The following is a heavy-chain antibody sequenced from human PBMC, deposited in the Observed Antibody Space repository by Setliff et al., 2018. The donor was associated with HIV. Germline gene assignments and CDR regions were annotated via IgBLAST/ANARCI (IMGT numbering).Heavy chain of an antibody. D-gene: IGHD3-16*01. J-gene: IGHJ5*02. Sequence: ASVKVSCKAAGGTFNNYVFSWVRKAPGRGLEWIGTIIPILDTTNYAQKFQDRVTITTDESTSAAYMELRSLTSEDTAVYYCARDLDEAVKDADNYVPLDLWGQGTLVTVSS. CDR2: IIPILDTT. CDR3: ARDLDEAVKDADNYVPLDL. V-gene: IGHV1-69*11. CDR1: GGTFNNYV.